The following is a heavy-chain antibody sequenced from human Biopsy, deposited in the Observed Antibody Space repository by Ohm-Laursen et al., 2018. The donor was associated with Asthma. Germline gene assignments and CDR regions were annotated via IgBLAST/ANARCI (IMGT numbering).Heavy chain of an antibody. CDR1: GASITTSPSY. Sequence: TLSLTCTVSGASITTSPSYWSWLRLLPGKGLEWIGYIYYSGETFFNPSLKNPLFMSLDSSKNQFSLKMTSVTVADTAVYFCARNLPGYTYGPFEDWGQGTLVTVSS. D-gene: IGHD5-18*01. V-gene: IGHV4-31*01. CDR2: IYYSGET. CDR3: ARNLPGYTYGPFED. J-gene: IGHJ4*02.